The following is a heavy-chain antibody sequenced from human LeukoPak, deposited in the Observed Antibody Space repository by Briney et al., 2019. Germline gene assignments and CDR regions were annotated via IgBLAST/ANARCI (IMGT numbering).Heavy chain of an antibody. CDR1: GFTFSDAW. CDR2: IKSKSDGGTI. V-gene: IGHV3-15*01. D-gene: IGHD2-15*01. J-gene: IGHJ4*02. CDR3: TTRRQDGW. Sequence: PGGSLRLSCVGSGFTFSDAWMSWVRQAPGKGLEWVGRIKSKSDGGTIDYAAPVKGRFTISRDDSRNTLYLQMNSLKTEDTAVYDCTTRRQDGWWGQGTLVTVS.